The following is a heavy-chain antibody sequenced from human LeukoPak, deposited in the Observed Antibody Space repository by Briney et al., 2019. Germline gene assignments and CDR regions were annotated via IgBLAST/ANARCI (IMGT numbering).Heavy chain of an antibody. CDR1: GGSISSGYY. CDR3: ARGGYGGRGAFDI. CDR2: IYHSGST. Sequence: SETLSLTCTFSGGSISSGYYWGWIRQPPGKGLEWIGSIYHSGSTYYNPSLKSRVTISVDTSKNQFSLKLSSVTAADTAVYYCARGGYGGRGAFDIWGQGTMVTVSS. D-gene: IGHD4-23*01. J-gene: IGHJ3*02. V-gene: IGHV4-38-2*02.